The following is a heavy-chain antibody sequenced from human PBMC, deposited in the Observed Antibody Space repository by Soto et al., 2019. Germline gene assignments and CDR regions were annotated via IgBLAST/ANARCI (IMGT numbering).Heavy chain of an antibody. J-gene: IGHJ3*02. Sequence: EVQLVESGGGLVQPGGSLRLSCAGSGFTLSDHYIDWVRQAPGKGLEWVGRSRDKAQGYSTAYAASVKGRFTTSRDESKNSVYLQMNSLKTEDTAVYYCARDPTSISTIVVGTRLDAFDIWGQGTMVIVSS. CDR1: GFTLSDHY. CDR3: ARDPTSISTIVVGTRLDAFDI. CDR2: SRDKAQGYST. D-gene: IGHD3-22*01. V-gene: IGHV3-72*01.